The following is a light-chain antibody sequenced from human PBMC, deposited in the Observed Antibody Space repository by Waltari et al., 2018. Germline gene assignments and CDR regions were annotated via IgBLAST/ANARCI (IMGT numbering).Light chain of an antibody. Sequence: DVKICQFQSSLSASVDNRETITCRASQSIRSDVNWYQQKPGNAPKLLIYSTSGLESGVTSRFSGIGTGTDFTLTISSLQPLDLASYYSHQTDSVTFGGGTKVEIK. CDR1: QSIRSD. J-gene: IGKJ4*01. V-gene: IGKV1-39*01. CDR2: STS. CDR3: HQTDSVT.